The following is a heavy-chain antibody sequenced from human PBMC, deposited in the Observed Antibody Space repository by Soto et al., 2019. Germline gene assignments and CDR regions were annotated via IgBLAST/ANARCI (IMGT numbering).Heavy chain of an antibody. J-gene: IGHJ4*02. CDR3: ASDPYYYGSGTLLC. Sequence: ASVKVSCKASGYTFTSYGISWVRQAPGQGLEWMGWISAYNGNTNYAQKLQGRVTMTTDSSTSTAYMELRSLRSDDTAVYYCASDPYYYGSGTLLCWGQGTLVTVSS. CDR1: GYTFTSYG. V-gene: IGHV1-18*01. CDR2: ISAYNGNT. D-gene: IGHD3-10*01.